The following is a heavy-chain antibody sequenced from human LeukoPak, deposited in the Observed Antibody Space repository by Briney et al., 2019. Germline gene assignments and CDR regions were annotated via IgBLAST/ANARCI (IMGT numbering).Heavy chain of an antibody. Sequence: PGGSLRLSCAASGFTFSNSAMSWVRQPPGKGLEWVSILSGSGITTYYADSVKGRFTISRDNSKNTLYLQMNSLRAEDTAVYYCAKGIYSSGWSYFDYWGHGTLVTVSS. CDR2: LSGSGITT. J-gene: IGHJ4*01. D-gene: IGHD6-19*01. V-gene: IGHV3-23*01. CDR3: AKGIYSSGWSYFDY. CDR1: GFTFSNSA.